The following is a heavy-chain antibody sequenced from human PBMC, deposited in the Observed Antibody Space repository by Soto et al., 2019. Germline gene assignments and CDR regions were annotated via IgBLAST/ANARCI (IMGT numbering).Heavy chain of an antibody. CDR2: IYSGGTT. Sequence: EVHLVESWGGLVQPGGSLRLSCVASRFAGSDNYMSWVRQAPGKGLEFVSLIYSGGTTSYADSVKGRFTISRDNSKNTLYLQINNLRAEDTAVYYCATRTITLPNWGQGTLVTVSS. CDR1: RFAGSDNY. J-gene: IGHJ4*02. CDR3: ATRTITLPN. V-gene: IGHV3-66*01. D-gene: IGHD5-12*01.